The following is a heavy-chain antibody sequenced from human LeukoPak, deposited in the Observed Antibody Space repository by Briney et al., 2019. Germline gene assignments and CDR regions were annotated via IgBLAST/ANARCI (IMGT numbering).Heavy chain of an antibody. D-gene: IGHD6-19*01. V-gene: IGHV3-7*03. J-gene: IGHJ4*02. CDR1: GFTFSSYW. Sequence: GGSLRLSCAASGFTFSSYWMNWARQAPGKGLEWVASINHNGNVNYYVDSVKGRFTISRDNAKNSLYLQMSNLRAEDTAVYYCAKVGSDWYFFDYWGQGTLVTVSS. CDR3: AKVGSDWYFFDY. CDR2: INHNGNVN.